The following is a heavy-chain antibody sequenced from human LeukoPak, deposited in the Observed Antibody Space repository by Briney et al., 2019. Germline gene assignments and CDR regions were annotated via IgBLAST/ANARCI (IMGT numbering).Heavy chain of an antibody. CDR2: IYYVGNT. CDR1: GGSISSGGNY. CDR3: ARVEVIGSTRYFDY. J-gene: IGHJ4*02. V-gene: IGHV4-31*03. Sequence: SETLSLTCTVSGGSISSGGNYWSWLRQLPGKGLEWIGYIYYVGNTNYNPSLKSRLSMSVDTSKNQFSLRLTSATAADTAVYYCARVEVIGSTRYFDYWGQGAMVNVSS. D-gene: IGHD3-16*02.